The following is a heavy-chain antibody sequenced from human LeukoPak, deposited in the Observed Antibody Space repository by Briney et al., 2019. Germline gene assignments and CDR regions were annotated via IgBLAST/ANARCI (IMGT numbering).Heavy chain of an antibody. Sequence: GGSLRLPCAASGFTFNAFAMHWVRQLPGKGLEWVSGINGNSAAIGYAASVKGRFTISRDNAKNSLYLQMNSLRPEDMGLYYCAKDIGPQVGIDWYFDLWGRGTLVTVPS. D-gene: IGHD2-21*01. CDR2: INGNSAAI. J-gene: IGHJ2*01. V-gene: IGHV3-9*03. CDR3: AKDIGPQVGIDWYFDL. CDR1: GFTFNAFA.